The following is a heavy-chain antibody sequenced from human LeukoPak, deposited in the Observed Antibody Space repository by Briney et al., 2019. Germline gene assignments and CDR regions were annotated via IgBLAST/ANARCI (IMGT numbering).Heavy chain of an antibody. J-gene: IGHJ3*02. CDR2: ISANGVDT. CDR3: ARENWFAFDM. D-gene: IGHD3-9*01. CDR1: GFTFSNHA. Sequence: PGGSLRLSRVASGFTFSNHAMTWVRQAPGKGLEWVSAISANGVDTFYAPSVKGRFTISRDNAKNSLYLQMSSLRAEDTAVYYCARENWFAFDMWGQGTLVTVSS. V-gene: IGHV3-23*01.